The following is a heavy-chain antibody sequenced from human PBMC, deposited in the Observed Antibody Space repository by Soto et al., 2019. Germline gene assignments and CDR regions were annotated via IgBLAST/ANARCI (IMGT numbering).Heavy chain of an antibody. V-gene: IGHV4-4*07. D-gene: IGHD6-19*01. CDR2: IYTSGST. CDR1: GGSISSYY. Sequence: SETLSLTCTVSGGSISSYYWSWIRQPAGKGLEWIGRIYTSGSTNYNPSLKSRVTMSVDTPKNQFSLKLSSVTAADTAVYYCARGGYSSGWYGGGYYYYYGMDVWGQGTTVTVSS. CDR3: ARGGYSSGWYGGGYYYYYGMDV. J-gene: IGHJ6*02.